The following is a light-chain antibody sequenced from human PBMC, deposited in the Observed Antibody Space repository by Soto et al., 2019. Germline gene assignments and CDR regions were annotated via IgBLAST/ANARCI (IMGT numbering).Light chain of an antibody. Sequence: DIVMTQSPDSLAVSLGERATINCKSRHSVLYSSNNNNYLAWYQQKPGQPPKLLIYWASTRESGVPDRFRGSGSGTDFTLTISSLQAEDVAVYYCQQYYSNPGTFGQGTKVDIK. V-gene: IGKV4-1*01. CDR3: QQYYSNPGT. CDR2: WAS. J-gene: IGKJ1*01. CDR1: HSVLYSSNNNNY.